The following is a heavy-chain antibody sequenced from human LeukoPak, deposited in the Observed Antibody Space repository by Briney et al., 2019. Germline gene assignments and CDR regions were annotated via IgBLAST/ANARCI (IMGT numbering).Heavy chain of an antibody. D-gene: IGHD6-13*01. CDR3: ASDRTIAAAVDPFDI. Sequence: GVSVKVSCKASRVTFNSCSISWVRQAPGHGLDWMGRIIPLLGIVNYAQKFQGKVTITADKSTNTAYMELSSLRSEDTAMYYCASDRTIAAAVDPFDIWGQGTMVTVSS. CDR2: IIPLLGIV. V-gene: IGHV1-69*04. J-gene: IGHJ3*02. CDR1: RVTFNSCS.